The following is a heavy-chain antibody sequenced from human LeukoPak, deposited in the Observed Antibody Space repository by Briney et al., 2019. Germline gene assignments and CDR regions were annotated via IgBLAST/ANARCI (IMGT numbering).Heavy chain of an antibody. J-gene: IGHJ5*02. Sequence: GGSLRLSCAASGFTFSTFYMHWVRRAPGEGLEWVSRIKGDGTSISYADSVEGRFVISRDNAKNTVYLQMNSLRAEDTAMYYCARDRSPGWFDPWGQGTLVTVSS. V-gene: IGHV3-74*01. CDR3: ARDRSPGWFDP. CDR2: IKGDGTSI. CDR1: GFTFSTFY.